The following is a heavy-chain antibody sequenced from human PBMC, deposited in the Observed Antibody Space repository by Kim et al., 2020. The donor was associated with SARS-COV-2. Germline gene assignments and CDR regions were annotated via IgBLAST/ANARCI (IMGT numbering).Heavy chain of an antibody. D-gene: IGHD6-13*01. CDR2: ISGSAGST. V-gene: IGHV3-23*01. Sequence: GGSLRLSCAASGFTFSSYAMSWVRQAPGKGLEWVSVISGSAGSTYYADSVKGRFTISRDNSKNTLYLQMNSLRAEDTAIYYCVKGHTSNWYTFDYWGQGTLVTVSS. J-gene: IGHJ4*02. CDR3: VKGHTSNWYTFDY. CDR1: GFTFSSYA.